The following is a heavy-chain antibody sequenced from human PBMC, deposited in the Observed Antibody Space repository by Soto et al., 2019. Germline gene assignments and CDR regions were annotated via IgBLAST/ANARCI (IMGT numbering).Heavy chain of an antibody. CDR1: GASITGYY. J-gene: IGHJ4*02. CDR3: ARGMTPPGAPAWYYFDS. V-gene: IGHV4-4*07. D-gene: IGHD3-16*01. Sequence: SETLSLTCTVSGASITGYYWSWIRQSAGKGLEWIGRMSISGSTNYNPTLRSRVTMSVDVAKNQFSLRLTSVTAADTALYLCARGMTPPGAPAWYYFDSWGQGTLVAVSS. CDR2: MSISGST.